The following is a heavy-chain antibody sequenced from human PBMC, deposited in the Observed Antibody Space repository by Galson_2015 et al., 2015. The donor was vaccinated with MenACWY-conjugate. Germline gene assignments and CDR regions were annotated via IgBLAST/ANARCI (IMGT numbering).Heavy chain of an antibody. V-gene: IGHV3-23*01. Sequence: SLRLSCAVSGFRFSSYAMPWVRQAPGKGLEWVSPISDVGRATYYADSVKGRFLISRDNSKNKVYLHMNSLRAEDAAGYYCAKDLVKSYERFSGYFSDWGQGALVTVSS. D-gene: IGHD2-15*01. J-gene: IGHJ4*02. CDR3: AKDLVKSYERFSGYFSD. CDR2: ISDVGRAT. CDR1: GFRFSSYA.